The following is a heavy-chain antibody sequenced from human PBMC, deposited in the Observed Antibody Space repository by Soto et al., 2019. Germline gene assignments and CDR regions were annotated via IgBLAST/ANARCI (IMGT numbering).Heavy chain of an antibody. CDR1: GGSISSYY. J-gene: IGHJ5*02. V-gene: IGHV4-59*01. CDR3: ARLYTGTLNWFDP. Sequence: SETLSLTCTVSGGSISSYYWNWIRQPPGKGLEWIGYIHYSGSTNYKPSLKSRVTISVDTSKNQFSLKLTSVTAADTAVYYCARLYTGTLNWFDPWGQGTLVTVPQ. D-gene: IGHD7-27*01. CDR2: IHYSGST.